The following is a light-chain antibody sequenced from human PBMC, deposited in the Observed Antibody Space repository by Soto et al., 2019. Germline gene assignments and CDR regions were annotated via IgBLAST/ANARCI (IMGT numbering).Light chain of an antibody. CDR1: QNINSW. CDR2: KAS. Sequence: DIQMTQSPSTLSASVGDRVTITCRASQNINSWLAWYQQKPGKAPNLLIYKASSLESGVPSRFSGSGSATEFTLTISSLQPDDFAIYYCQQYNSYSGTFGPGTKVDIK. V-gene: IGKV1-5*03. CDR3: QQYNSYSGT. J-gene: IGKJ3*01.